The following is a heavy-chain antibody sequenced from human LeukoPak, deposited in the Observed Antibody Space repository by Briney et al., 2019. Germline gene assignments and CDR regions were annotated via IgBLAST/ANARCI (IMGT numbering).Heavy chain of an antibody. V-gene: IGHV4-34*01. CDR1: GGSFSGYY. CDR2: INHSGST. D-gene: IGHD6-6*01. CDR3: ARTQYSSSPATAFDI. Sequence: SETLSLTCAVYGGSFSGYYWSWIRQPPGKGLEWIGEINHSGSTNYNPSLKSRVTISVDTSKNQFSLKLSSVTAADTAVYYCARTQYSSSPATAFDIWGQGTMVTVSS. J-gene: IGHJ3*02.